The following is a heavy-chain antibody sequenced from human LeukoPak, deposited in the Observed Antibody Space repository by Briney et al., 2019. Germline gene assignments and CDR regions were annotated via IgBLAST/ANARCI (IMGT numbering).Heavy chain of an antibody. CDR1: GFTFSSYA. CDR2: ISGSGGST. Sequence: PGGSLRLSCAASGFTFSSYAMSWVRQAPGKGLEWVSAISGSGGSTYYADSVKGRFTISRDNSKNTLYLQMNSLRAEDTALYFCAKQDLNVVGFIANWGQGTLVTVSS. J-gene: IGHJ4*02. CDR3: AKQDLNVVGFIAN. V-gene: IGHV3-23*01. D-gene: IGHD3-16*02.